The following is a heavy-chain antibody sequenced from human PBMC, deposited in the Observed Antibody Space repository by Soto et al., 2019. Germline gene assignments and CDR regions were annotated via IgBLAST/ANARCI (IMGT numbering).Heavy chain of an antibody. Sequence: GGSLRLSCAASGFTFSSYAMHWVRQAPGKGLEWVAVISYDGSNKYYADSVKGRFTISRDNSKNTLYLQMNSLRAEDTAVYYCARDPERGYSGWGAFDIWGQGTMVTV. CDR2: ISYDGSNK. J-gene: IGHJ3*02. CDR3: ARDPERGYSGWGAFDI. D-gene: IGHD5-12*01. CDR1: GFTFSSYA. V-gene: IGHV3-30-3*01.